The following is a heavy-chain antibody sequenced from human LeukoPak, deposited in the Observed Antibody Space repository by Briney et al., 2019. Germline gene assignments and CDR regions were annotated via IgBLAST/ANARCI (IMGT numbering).Heavy chain of an antibody. Sequence: ASVTVSCKASGYTFTGYYMHWVRQAPGQGLEWMGWINPNSGGTNYAQKFQGRVTMTRDTSISTAYMELSRLRSDDTAVYYCARVGRGVIITYDYWGQGTLVTVSS. CDR3: ARVGRGVIITYDY. CDR1: GYTFTGYY. J-gene: IGHJ4*02. CDR2: INPNSGGT. D-gene: IGHD3-10*01. V-gene: IGHV1-2*02.